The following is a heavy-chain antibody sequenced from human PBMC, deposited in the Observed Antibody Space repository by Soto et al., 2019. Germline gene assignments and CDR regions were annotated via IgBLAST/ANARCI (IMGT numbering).Heavy chain of an antibody. D-gene: IGHD6-25*01. V-gene: IGHV3-15*07. CDR3: TTATKLNAGGQVSGAFDV. CDR1: GFTFTSAW. Sequence: EVQLVESGEGFVKPGGSLRLSCAASGFTFTSAWMNWVRQAPGKGLEWVARIVSRSDGGAIDYAAPVRGRFTISRDDSKNTLYLQMNSLKVEDTGIYFCTTATKLNAGGQVSGAFDVWGQGTMVTASS. CDR2: IVSRSDGGAI. J-gene: IGHJ3*01.